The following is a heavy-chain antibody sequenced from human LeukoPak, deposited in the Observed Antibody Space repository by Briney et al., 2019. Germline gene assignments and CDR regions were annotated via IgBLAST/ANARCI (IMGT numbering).Heavy chain of an antibody. D-gene: IGHD6-19*01. CDR3: ARDHSGWSVFWFDP. CDR2: IIPIFGTG. J-gene: IGHJ5*02. CDR1: GGTFSSYA. Sequence: ASVKVSCKASGGTFSSYAISWVRQAPGQGLEWMGGIIPIFGTGNYAQKFQGRVTITADESTSTAYMELSSLRSEDTAVYYCARDHSGWSVFWFDPWGQGTLVTVSS. V-gene: IGHV1-69*13.